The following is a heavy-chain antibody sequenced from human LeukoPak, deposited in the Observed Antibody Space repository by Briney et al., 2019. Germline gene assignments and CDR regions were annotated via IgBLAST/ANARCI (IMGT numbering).Heavy chain of an antibody. CDR1: GGSISSSSYY. D-gene: IGHD5-24*01. CDR2: IYYSGST. Sequence: SETLSLTCTVSGGSISSSSYYWGWIRQPPGKGLEWVGSIYYSGSTYYNPSLKSRVTISVDTSKNQFSLKLSSVTAADTAVYYCARGLRDGYNLDYFDYWGQGTLVTVSS. CDR3: ARGLRDGYNLDYFDY. V-gene: IGHV4-39*07. J-gene: IGHJ4*02.